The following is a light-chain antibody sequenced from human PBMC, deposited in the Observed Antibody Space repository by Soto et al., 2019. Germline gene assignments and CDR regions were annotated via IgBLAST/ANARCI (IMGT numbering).Light chain of an antibody. V-gene: IGKV3-20*01. CDR2: GAS. CDR1: QSVSSSY. CDR3: QQYGSSPYT. J-gene: IGKJ2*01. Sequence: EIVLTQSPGTLSLSPGKRATLSCRASQSVSSSYLAWYQQKPGQAPRLLIYGASSRATGIPDRFSGSGSGTDLTLTISRLEPEDFAVYFCQQYGSSPYTFGQGTKLEIK.